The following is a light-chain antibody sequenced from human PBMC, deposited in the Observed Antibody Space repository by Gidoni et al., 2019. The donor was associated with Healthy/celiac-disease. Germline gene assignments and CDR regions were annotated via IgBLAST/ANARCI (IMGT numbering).Light chain of an antibody. CDR2: GAS. V-gene: IGKV3-20*01. J-gene: IGKJ1*01. CDR3: QQYGSSHT. Sequence: EFVFTQSPGTLSLSPRERATLPCSASQSVSSSYLAWYQQNTVQAHRLLIYGASSRATGIPERFSGSGSGTDFTLTISRLEHEDFAVYYCQQYGSSHTFXXXTKVEIK. CDR1: QSVSSSY.